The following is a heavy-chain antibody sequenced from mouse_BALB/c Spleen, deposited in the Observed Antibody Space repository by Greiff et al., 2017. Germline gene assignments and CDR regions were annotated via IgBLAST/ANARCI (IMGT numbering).Heavy chain of an antibody. D-gene: IGHD2-14*01. V-gene: IGHV3-6*02. J-gene: IGHJ4*01. CDR1: GYSITSGYY. CDR2: ISYDGSN. CDR3: ARVYRYNYAMDY. Sequence: EVQLQQSGPGLVKPSQSLSLTCSVTGYSITSGYYWNWIRQFPGNKLEWMGYISYDGSNNYNPSLKNRISITRDTSKNQFFLKLNSVTTEDTATYYCARVYRYNYAMDYWGQGTSVTVSS.